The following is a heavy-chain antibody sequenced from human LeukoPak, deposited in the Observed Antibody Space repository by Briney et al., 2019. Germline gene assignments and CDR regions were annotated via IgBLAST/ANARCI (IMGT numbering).Heavy chain of an antibody. Sequence: ASVKVSCKASGYTLTGYNMHWVRQAPGQGLEWMGRINPNSGGTNYAQKFQGRVTMTRDTSISTADMELSRLRSDDTAVYYCARGIAFCDYWGQGTLVTVSS. CDR2: INPNSGGT. V-gene: IGHV1-2*06. CDR3: ARGIAFCDY. D-gene: IGHD2/OR15-2a*01. CDR1: GYTLTGYN. J-gene: IGHJ4*02.